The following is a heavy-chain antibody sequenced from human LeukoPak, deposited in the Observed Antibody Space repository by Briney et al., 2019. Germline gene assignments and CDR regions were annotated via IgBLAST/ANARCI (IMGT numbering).Heavy chain of an antibody. CDR3: TRDTIGSLDY. J-gene: IGHJ4*02. CDR2: IKQDGSTK. D-gene: IGHD1-26*01. CDR1: GFTFANSW. V-gene: IGHV3-7*01. Sequence: PGGSLRLSCAASGFTFANSWMAWVRQAPGKGLVWVANIKQDGSTKHYADSLKGRFTISRDNPKNSLFLQMNNLRADDTAIYYCTRDTIGSLDYWGQGILVTVAS.